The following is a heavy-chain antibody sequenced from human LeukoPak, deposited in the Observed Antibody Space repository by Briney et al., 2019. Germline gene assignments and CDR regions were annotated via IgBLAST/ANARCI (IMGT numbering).Heavy chain of an antibody. Sequence: ASVKVSCKASGYTFTGYNMHWVRQAPGQGLEWMGWISPNSADTHYAQKFQGRVTMTGDTSISTAYMELSGLRSDDTAVYYSARGGLSGSYYVDYWGQGTLVTVSS. CDR2: ISPNSADT. V-gene: IGHV1-2*02. CDR1: GYTFTGYN. J-gene: IGHJ4*02. D-gene: IGHD1-26*01. CDR3: ARGGLSGSYYVDY.